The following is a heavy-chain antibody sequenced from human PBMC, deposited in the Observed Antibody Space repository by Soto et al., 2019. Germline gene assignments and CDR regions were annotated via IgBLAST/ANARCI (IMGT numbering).Heavy chain of an antibody. CDR2: INGRSNYV. D-gene: IGHD1-26*01. CDR1: GGSFSGYY. V-gene: IGHV3-21*01. Sequence: PSETLSLTCAVYGGSFSGYYWNWIRQPPGKGLEWVSSINGRSNYVYYADSVKGRFTISRDNAKNSLYLQMNRLRAEDTAIYYCAREDGVVGSSSAFDHWGLGTLVTVSS. J-gene: IGHJ4*02. CDR3: AREDGVVGSSSAFDH.